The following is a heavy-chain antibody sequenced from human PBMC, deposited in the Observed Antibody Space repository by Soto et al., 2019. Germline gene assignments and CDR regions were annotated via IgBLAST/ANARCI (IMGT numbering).Heavy chain of an antibody. D-gene: IGHD3-16*01. CDR3: ARYTVPRLGDGMDV. CDR2: FYYSGST. J-gene: IGHJ6*02. CDR1: GGSISSSSYS. Sequence: KPSETLSLTCTVSGGSISSSSYSWGWIRQPPGKGLEWIGNFYYSGSTYYNPSLNSRVTISVDTSKNQFSLKLSSVTAADTAVYFCARYTVPRLGDGMDVWGQGTTVTVSS. V-gene: IGHV4-39*01.